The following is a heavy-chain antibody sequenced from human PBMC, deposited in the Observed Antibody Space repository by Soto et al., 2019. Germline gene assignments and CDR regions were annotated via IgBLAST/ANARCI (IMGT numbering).Heavy chain of an antibody. CDR1: GFTFSSYA. V-gene: IGHV3-30-3*01. CDR2: ISYDGSNK. J-gene: IGHJ5*02. CDR3: ASSPSPTKRGWFDP. D-gene: IGHD6-6*01. Sequence: QVQLVESGGGVVQPGRSLRLSCAASGFTFSSYAMHWVRQAPGKGLEWVAVISYDGSNKYYADSVKGRFTISRDNSKNTLYLQMNSLRAEDTAVYYCASSPSPTKRGWFDPCGQGTLVTVSS.